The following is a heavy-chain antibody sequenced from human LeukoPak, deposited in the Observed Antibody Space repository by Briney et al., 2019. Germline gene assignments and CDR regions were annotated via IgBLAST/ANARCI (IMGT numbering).Heavy chain of an antibody. CDR2: MSSSGSSI. J-gene: IGHJ6*03. CDR1: GFTFSDYY. CDR3: ARDAGGYYYVDV. Sequence: GGSLRLSCAASGFTFSDYYMSWIRQAPGKGLEWVSYMSSSGSSIYYADSVKGRFTISRDNATNSLYLQMNSLRADDTAVYYCARDAGGYYYVDVWGKGTTVTVSS. V-gene: IGHV3-11*01.